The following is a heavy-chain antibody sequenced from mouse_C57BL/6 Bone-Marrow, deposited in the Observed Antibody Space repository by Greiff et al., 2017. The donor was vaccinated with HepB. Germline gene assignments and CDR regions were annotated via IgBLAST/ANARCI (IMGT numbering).Heavy chain of an antibody. D-gene: IGHD1-1*01. CDR3: ARELSGSSYVYYFDY. CDR1: GFTFSDYG. CDR2: ISSGSSTI. V-gene: IGHV5-17*01. J-gene: IGHJ2*01. Sequence: EVHLVESGGGLVKPGGSLKLSCAASGFTFSDYGMHWVRQAPEKGLEWVAYISSGSSTIYYADTVKGRFTITRDNAKNTLFLQMTSLRSEDTAMYYCARELSGSSYVYYFDYWGQGTTLTVSS.